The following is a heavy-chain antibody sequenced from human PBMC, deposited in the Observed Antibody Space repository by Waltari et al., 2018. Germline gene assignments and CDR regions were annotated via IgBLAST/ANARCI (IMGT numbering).Heavy chain of an antibody. CDR1: GGSFSDYY. V-gene: IGHV4-34*01. D-gene: IGHD3-16*01. CDR3: ARVQDYVRDY. CDR2: INHSGST. Sequence: QVQLQQWGAGLLKPSETLSLTRAVHGGSFSDYYWSWIRQPPGKGPEWIGEINHSGSTNYNPSLKSRITISIDTSKNQFSLKLNSVTAADMAVYYCARVQDYVRDYWGQGTLVTVSS. J-gene: IGHJ4*02.